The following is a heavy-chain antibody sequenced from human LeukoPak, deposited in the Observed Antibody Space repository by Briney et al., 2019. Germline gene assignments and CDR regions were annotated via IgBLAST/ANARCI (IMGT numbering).Heavy chain of an antibody. CDR1: GFTFSSYW. CDR2: ISSRSSYI. D-gene: IGHD6-19*01. V-gene: IGHV3-21*04. Sequence: PGGSLRLSGAASGFTFSSYWMHWVRQAPGKGLEWVSSISSRSSYIYYADSVKGRFTISRDNAKNSLYLQMNSLRAEDMALYYCAKGSSGGWYDAFDIWGQGTMVTVSS. CDR3: AKGSSGGWYDAFDI. J-gene: IGHJ3*02.